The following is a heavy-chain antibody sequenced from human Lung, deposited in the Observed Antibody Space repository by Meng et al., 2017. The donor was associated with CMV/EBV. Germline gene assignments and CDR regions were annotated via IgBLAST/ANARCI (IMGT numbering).Heavy chain of an antibody. D-gene: IGHD6-6*01. CDR2: ISGSGGST. CDR3: ARQLGLFAY. V-gene: IGHV3-23*01. CDR1: GFTFSSYA. Sequence: ESXKISCAASGFTFSSYAMSWVRQAPGKGLEWVSAISGSGGSTYYADSVKGRFTISRDNSKNTLYLQMNSLRAEDTAVYYCARQLGLFAYWGPGTRVTVAS. J-gene: IGHJ4*02.